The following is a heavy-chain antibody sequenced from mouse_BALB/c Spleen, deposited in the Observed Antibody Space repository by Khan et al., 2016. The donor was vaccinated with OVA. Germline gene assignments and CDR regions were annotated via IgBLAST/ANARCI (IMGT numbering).Heavy chain of an antibody. V-gene: IGHV3-2*02. CDR2: ITYSGST. CDR1: GYSITSDYA. CDR3: GMGRTY. Sequence: EVQLVESGPGLVKPSQSLSLTCTVTGYSITSDYAWNWIRQFPGNKLEWMGYITYSGSTSYNPSLKSRISITRDTSKNQFFLQLNFVTTEDTATYFCGMGRTYWGKGTLVTVSA. D-gene: IGHD4-1*01. J-gene: IGHJ3*01.